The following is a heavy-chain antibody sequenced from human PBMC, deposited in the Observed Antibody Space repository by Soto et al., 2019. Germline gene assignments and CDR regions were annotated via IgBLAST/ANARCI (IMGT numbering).Heavy chain of an antibody. D-gene: IGHD3-22*01. CDR3: ARDSRVPTYYYGSSGLGNNAFDI. Sequence: LRLSCAASGFTFSSYSMHWVRQAPGKGLEWVAVISYDGTNKYYAESVKGRFTISRDNSTNTLHLQMNSPRDEDTAVYYCARDSRVPTYYYGSSGLGNNAFDIWGQGTMVTV. V-gene: IGHV3-30-3*01. J-gene: IGHJ3*02. CDR1: GFTFSSYS. CDR2: ISYDGTNK.